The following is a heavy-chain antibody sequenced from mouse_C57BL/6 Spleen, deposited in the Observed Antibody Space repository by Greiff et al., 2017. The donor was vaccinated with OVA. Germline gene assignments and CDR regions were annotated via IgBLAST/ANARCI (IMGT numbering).Heavy chain of an antibody. CDR3: ARHDGYDGYSYWYFDV. D-gene: IGHD2-3*01. CDR2: ISNGGGST. J-gene: IGHJ1*03. Sequence: EVKVVESGGGLVQPGGSLKLSCAASGFTFSDYYMYWVRQTPEKRLEWVAYISNGGGSTYYPDTVKGRFTISRDNAKNTLYLQMSRLKSEDTAMYYCARHDGYDGYSYWYFDVWGTGTTVTVSS. V-gene: IGHV5-12*01. CDR1: GFTFSDYY.